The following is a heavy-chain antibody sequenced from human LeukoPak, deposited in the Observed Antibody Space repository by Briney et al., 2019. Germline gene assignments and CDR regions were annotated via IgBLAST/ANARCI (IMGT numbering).Heavy chain of an antibody. CDR1: GFTFSSYA. CDR3: AKTHTAGYYDFWSGYYPFDY. J-gene: IGHJ4*02. D-gene: IGHD3-3*01. CDR2: ISGSGGST. Sequence: GGSLRLSCAASGFTFSSYAMSWVRQAPGKGLEWVSAISGSGGSTYYADSEKGRFTISRDNSKNTLYLQMNSLRAEDTAVYYCAKTHTAGYYDFWSGYYPFDYWGQGTLVTVSS. V-gene: IGHV3-23*01.